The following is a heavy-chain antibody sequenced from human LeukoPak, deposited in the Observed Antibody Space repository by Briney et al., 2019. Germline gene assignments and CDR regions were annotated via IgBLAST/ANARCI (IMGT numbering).Heavy chain of an antibody. J-gene: IGHJ6*02. CDR1: GYTFTSYG. Sequence: ASVKVSCTASGYTFTSYGISWVRQAPGQGLEWMGWISAYNGNTNYAQKLQGRVTMTTDTSTSTAYMELRSLRSDDTAVYYCARDSRVVVVAATPEYYYYGMDVWGQGTTVTVSS. V-gene: IGHV1-18*01. D-gene: IGHD2-15*01. CDR3: ARDSRVVVVAATPEYYYYGMDV. CDR2: ISAYNGNT.